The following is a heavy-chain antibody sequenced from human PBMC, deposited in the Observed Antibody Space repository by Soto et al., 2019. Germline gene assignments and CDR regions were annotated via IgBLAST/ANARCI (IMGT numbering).Heavy chain of an antibody. D-gene: IGHD3-22*01. J-gene: IGHJ5*02. CDR2: IYYSGST. Sequence: SETLSLTCTVSGGSISSGDYYWSWIRQPPGKGLEWIGYIYYSGSTYYNPSLKSRVTTSVDTSKNQFSLKLSSVTAADTAVYYCAIINYYDTSGWFDPWGQGTLVTVSS. CDR3: AIINYYDTSGWFDP. V-gene: IGHV4-30-4*01. CDR1: GGSISSGDYY.